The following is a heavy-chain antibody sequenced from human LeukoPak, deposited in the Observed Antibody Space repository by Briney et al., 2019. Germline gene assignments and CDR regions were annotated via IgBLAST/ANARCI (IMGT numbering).Heavy chain of an antibody. Sequence: SETLSLTCTVSGGSISSSSYYWGWIRQPPGKGLEWIGSIYYSGSTYYNPSLKSRVTISVDTSKNQFSLKLSSVTAADTAVYYCARSPIRKVYDYVWGSYRSSYIDYWGQGTLVTVSS. CDR2: IYYSGST. CDR1: GGSISSSSYY. CDR3: ARSPIRKVYDYVWGSYRSSYIDY. J-gene: IGHJ4*02. V-gene: IGHV4-39*01. D-gene: IGHD3-16*02.